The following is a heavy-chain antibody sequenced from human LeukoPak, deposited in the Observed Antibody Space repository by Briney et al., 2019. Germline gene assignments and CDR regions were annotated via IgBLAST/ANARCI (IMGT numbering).Heavy chain of an antibody. CDR1: GGSISSYY. CDR2: IYYSGST. Sequence: SETLSLTCTVSGGSISSYYWSWIRQPPGKGLEWIGYIYYSGSTNYNPSLKSRVTISVDTSKNQFSLKLSSVTAADTAVYYCARHSSVLLWFGELALDDWFDPWGQGTLVTVSS. D-gene: IGHD3-10*01. CDR3: ARHSSVLLWFGELALDDWFDP. V-gene: IGHV4-59*08. J-gene: IGHJ5*02.